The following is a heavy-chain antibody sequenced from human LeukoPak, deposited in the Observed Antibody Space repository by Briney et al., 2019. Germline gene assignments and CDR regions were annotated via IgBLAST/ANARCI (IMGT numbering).Heavy chain of an antibody. J-gene: IGHJ4*02. V-gene: IGHV3-23*01. CDR1: GFTITTYA. CDR2: IGGGGTE. CDR3: ARAQAALDY. Sequence: PGGALRLSCASSGFTITTYAVNWVRQAAGKGLEWVSGIGGGGTEYYADSVKGGFIISSDSSQNLVHLQMTSLTVEDKAVYYCARAQAALDYWGTGIMVT. D-gene: IGHD6-13*01.